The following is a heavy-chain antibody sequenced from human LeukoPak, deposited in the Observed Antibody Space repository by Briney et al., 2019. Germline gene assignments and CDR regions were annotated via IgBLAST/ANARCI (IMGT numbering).Heavy chain of an antibody. J-gene: IGHJ6*02. V-gene: IGHV4-34*01. Sequence: SEALSLTCAVDGGSFSCYYWSWIRQPPGKGVGWIGEINHSGSTNYNPSLKSRVTISVDTSKNQFSLKLSSVTAADTAVYYCARGREYYGSGRFYYYGMDVWGQGTTVTVSS. CDR3: ARGREYYGSGRFYYYGMDV. CDR2: INHSGST. CDR1: GGSFSCYY. D-gene: IGHD3-10*01.